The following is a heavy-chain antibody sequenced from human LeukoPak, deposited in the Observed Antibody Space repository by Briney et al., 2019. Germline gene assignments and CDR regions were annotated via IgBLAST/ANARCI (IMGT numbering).Heavy chain of an antibody. Sequence: GGSLRLSCAASGFTFSNYWMHWVRQAPGKGLVWVSRINSDGINTSYADSVKGRFTISRDNAKNTLNLQMNSLRAEDTAVYYCARDLGQYSDTSDNWFDPWGQGTLVTVSS. CDR1: GFTFSNYW. CDR2: INSDGINT. D-gene: IGHD3-22*01. V-gene: IGHV3-74*01. CDR3: ARDLGQYSDTSDNWFDP. J-gene: IGHJ5*02.